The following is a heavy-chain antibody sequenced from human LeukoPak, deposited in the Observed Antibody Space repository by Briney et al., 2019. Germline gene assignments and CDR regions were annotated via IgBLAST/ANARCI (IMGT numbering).Heavy chain of an antibody. D-gene: IGHD2-8*01. CDR3: ARDLVDNACDF. CDR2: MNPNNGNT. J-gene: IGHJ4*02. V-gene: IGHV1-8*02. Sequence: VASVKVSCKASGYTFTSYDIIWLRQATGQGLEWMGWMNPNNGNTGYVQKLQGRLTMTRDTPISTAYMELSSLRSEDTAVYYCARDLVDNACDFWGQGTLVTVSS. CDR1: GYTFTSYD.